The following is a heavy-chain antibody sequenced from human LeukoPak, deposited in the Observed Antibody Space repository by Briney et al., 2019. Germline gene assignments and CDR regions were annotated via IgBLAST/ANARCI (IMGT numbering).Heavy chain of an antibody. CDR1: GYTFTSYG. Sequence: ASVKVSCKASGYTFTSYGFSWVRQAPGQGLEWMGWGSAYNGNTNYAQKLQGRVTMTTDTSTSTAYMELRSLRSDDTAVYYCARDPRYCSGGSCYSHPDYWGQGTLVTVSS. CDR2: GSAYNGNT. V-gene: IGHV1-18*04. CDR3: ARDPRYCSGGSCYSHPDY. D-gene: IGHD2-15*01. J-gene: IGHJ4*02.